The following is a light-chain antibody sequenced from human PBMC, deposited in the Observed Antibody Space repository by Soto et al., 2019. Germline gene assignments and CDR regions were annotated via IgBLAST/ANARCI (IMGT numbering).Light chain of an antibody. CDR1: SSDVGAYNY. J-gene: IGLJ1*01. V-gene: IGLV2-8*01. Sequence: QSALTQPPSASGSAGQSVTISCTGTSSDVGAYNYVSWYQQHPGKAPKLMIYEVSKRPSGVPDRFSGSKSGYTASLTVSGLQAEDEADYYCSSHAGNNNYVFGTGTKVTVL. CDR3: SSHAGNNNYV. CDR2: EVS.